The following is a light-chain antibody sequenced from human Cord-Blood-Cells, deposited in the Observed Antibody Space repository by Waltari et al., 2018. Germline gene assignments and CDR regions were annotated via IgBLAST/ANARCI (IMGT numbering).Light chain of an antibody. V-gene: IGLV2-14*01. J-gene: IGLJ1*01. CDR2: EVS. CDR1: SSDVGGYNY. CDR3: SSYTSSSTLV. Sequence: QSALTQPASVSGSPGQSTTISCTGTSSDVGGYNYVSWYQQTPGKAPKLMIYEVSNRPSGVSNRFSGSKSGNTASLTISGLQAEDEADYYCSSYTSSSTLVFGTGTKVTVL.